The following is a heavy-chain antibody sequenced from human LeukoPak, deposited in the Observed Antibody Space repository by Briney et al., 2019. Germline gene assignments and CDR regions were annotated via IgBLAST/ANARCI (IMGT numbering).Heavy chain of an antibody. CDR1: GYTFTSYD. J-gene: IGHJ6*02. Sequence: SVKVSCKASGYTFTSYDINWVRQATGQGLEWMGWMNPNSGNTGYAQKFQGRVTMTRNTSISTAYMELSSLRSEDTAVYYCARDLLWFGESDYYYYGMDVWGQGTTVTVSS. V-gene: IGHV1-8*01. D-gene: IGHD3-10*01. CDR3: ARDLLWFGESDYYYYGMDV. CDR2: MNPNSGNT.